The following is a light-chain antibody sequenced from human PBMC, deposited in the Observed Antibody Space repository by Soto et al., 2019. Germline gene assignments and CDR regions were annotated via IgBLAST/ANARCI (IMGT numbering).Light chain of an antibody. J-gene: IGLJ2*01. CDR1: SGHSSYA. V-gene: IGLV4-69*01. CDR3: QTWGTGIQV. Sequence: QLVLTQSPSASASLGASVKLTCTLSSGHSSYAIAWHQQQPEKGPRYLMKVDTDGSHSKGDGIPDRFSGSSSGAERYLTSSSLQSEDEADYYCQTWGTGIQVFGGGTKLTVL. CDR2: VDTDGSH.